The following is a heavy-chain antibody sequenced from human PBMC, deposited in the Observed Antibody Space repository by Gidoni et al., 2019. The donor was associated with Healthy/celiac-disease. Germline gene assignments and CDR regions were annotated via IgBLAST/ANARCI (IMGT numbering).Heavy chain of an antibody. V-gene: IGHV3-48*03. CDR1: GFTFSSYA. J-gene: IGHJ5*02. Sequence: EVQLVESGGGLVQPGGSLRLSCAASGFTFSSYAMNWVRQAPGKGLEWVSYISSSGSTIYYEDSVKGRFTISRDNAKNSLYLQMNSLRAEDTAVYYCARYNYYGSGSLYFDPWGQGTLVTVSS. CDR2: ISSSGSTI. CDR3: ARYNYYGSGSLYFDP. D-gene: IGHD3-10*01.